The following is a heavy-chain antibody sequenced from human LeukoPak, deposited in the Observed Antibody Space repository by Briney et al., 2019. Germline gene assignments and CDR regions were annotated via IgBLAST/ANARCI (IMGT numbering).Heavy chain of an antibody. CDR1: GFSLSTSGVG. Sequence: SGPTLVNPTQTLTLTCTFSGFSLSTSGVGVGWILQPPGKALAWLALIYWNDDKLYSPSLKSRLTITKDTSKNQVVLTMTNMDPVDTATYYCAHTHIAARSSDYWGQGTLVTVSS. CDR2: IYWNDDK. J-gene: IGHJ4*02. CDR3: AHTHIAARSSDY. D-gene: IGHD6-6*01. V-gene: IGHV2-5*01.